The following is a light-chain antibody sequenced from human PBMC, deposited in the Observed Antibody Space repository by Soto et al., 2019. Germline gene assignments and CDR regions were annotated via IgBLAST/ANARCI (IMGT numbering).Light chain of an antibody. CDR1: QSVLYSGNNKNH. J-gene: IGKJ1*01. CDR3: QQYYTIPWT. Sequence: DIVMTQSPDSLALSLGERATITCKSSQSVLYSGNNKNHLAWYQQKPGQPPNLLIYWASTREFGVPDRFSGSGSGTDFTLTISSLQAEDVAVYYCQQYYTIPWTFGQGTKVEIK. V-gene: IGKV4-1*01. CDR2: WAS.